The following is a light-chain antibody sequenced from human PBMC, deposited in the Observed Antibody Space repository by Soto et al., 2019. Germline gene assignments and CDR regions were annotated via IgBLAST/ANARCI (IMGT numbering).Light chain of an antibody. V-gene: IGLV2-14*01. CDR2: EVS. CDR3: CSFTGTTTRV. Sequence: QSALTQPASVSGSPGQSITISCTATSSPAGGYNYVSWYQQNPGKAPKLLIYEVSHRHSGVSNRFSGSKSGNTAALTISGLQAEDEADYYCCSFTGTTTRVFGGGTKLTVL. CDR1: SSPAGGYNY. J-gene: IGLJ3*02.